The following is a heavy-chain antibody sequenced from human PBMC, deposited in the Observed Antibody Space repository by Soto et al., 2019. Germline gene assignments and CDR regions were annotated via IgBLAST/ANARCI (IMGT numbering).Heavy chain of an antibody. CDR2: ISGSGGST. CDR3: AKAYRRYYDSSGYTRGWFDP. V-gene: IGHV3-23*01. Sequence: GGSLRLSCAASGFTFSSYAMSWVRQAPGKGLEWVSAISGSGGSTYYADSVKGRFTISRDNSKNTLYLQMNSLRAEDTAVYYCAKAYRRYYDSSGYTRGWFDPWGQGTLVTVSS. CDR1: GFTFSSYA. J-gene: IGHJ5*02. D-gene: IGHD3-22*01.